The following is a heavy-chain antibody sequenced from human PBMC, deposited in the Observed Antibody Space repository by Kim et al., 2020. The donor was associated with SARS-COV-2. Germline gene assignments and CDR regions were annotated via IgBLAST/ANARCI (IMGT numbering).Heavy chain of an antibody. CDR3: ARLHKSDYFDY. V-gene: IGHV4-39*01. J-gene: IGHJ4*02. CDR2: IYYSGST. Sequence: SETLSLTCTVSGGSISSSSYYWGWIRQPPGKGLEWIGSIYYSGSTYYNPSLKSRVTISVDTSKNQFSLKLSSVTAADTAVYYCARLHKSDYFDYWGQGNLVTVSS. CDR1: GGSISSSSYY.